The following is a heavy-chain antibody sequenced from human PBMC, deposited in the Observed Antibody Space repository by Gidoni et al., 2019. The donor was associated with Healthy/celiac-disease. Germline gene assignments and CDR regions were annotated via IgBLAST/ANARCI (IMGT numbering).Heavy chain of an antibody. D-gene: IGHD6-13*01. J-gene: IGHJ4*02. CDR1: GFTFSDYY. Sequence: QVQLVESGGGLVKPGGSLRLSCAASGFTFSDYYMSWIRQAPGKGLEWVSYSSGSSVYTKYADSVKGRFTISRDNAKNSLYLQMNSLRAEDTAVYYCARRSSSSWYWYWGQGTLVTVSS. V-gene: IGHV3-11*06. CDR2: SSGSSVYT. CDR3: ARRSSSSWYWY.